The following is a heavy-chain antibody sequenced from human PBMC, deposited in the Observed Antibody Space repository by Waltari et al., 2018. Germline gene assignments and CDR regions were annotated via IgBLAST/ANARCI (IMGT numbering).Heavy chain of an antibody. D-gene: IGHD2-2*02. Sequence: QVQLVQSGAEVKKPGASVKVSCKASGYTFTGYYMHWVRQAPGQGLEWMGRINPNSGGTNYAQKFQGRVNMTRDTSISTAYQELSGVGSDDTAVYYCARDPSPLGYCSSTSCYNYNWFDPWGQGTLVTVSS. J-gene: IGHJ5*02. CDR3: ARDPSPLGYCSSTSCYNYNWFDP. V-gene: IGHV1-2*06. CDR1: GYTFTGYY. CDR2: INPNSGGT.